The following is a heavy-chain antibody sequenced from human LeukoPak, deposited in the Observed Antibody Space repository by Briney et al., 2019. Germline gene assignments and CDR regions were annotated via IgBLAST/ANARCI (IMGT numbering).Heavy chain of an antibody. CDR3: ARGRLAVRGSYLDY. CDR1: GGSFSGYY. J-gene: IGHJ4*02. Sequence: SETLSLTCAVYGGSFSGYYWSWIRQPSGKGLEWIGEINHSGSTNYNPSLKSRVTISVDTSKNQFSLKLSSVTAADTAVYYCARGRLAVRGSYLDYWGQRTLVTVSS. CDR2: INHSGST. D-gene: IGHD1-26*01. V-gene: IGHV4-34*01.